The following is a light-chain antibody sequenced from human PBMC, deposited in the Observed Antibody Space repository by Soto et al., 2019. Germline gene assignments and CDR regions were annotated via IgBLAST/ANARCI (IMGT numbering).Light chain of an antibody. J-gene: IGLJ1*01. Sequence: QSVLTQPPSVSGAPGQRVTISCTGSSSNIGAGYDVHWYQQLPGTAPKLLIYGNNNRPSGVPDRFSGSKSGTSASLAITGLQAEDEADYYCQSYDSSLSGYLFGSGTKVTVL. V-gene: IGLV1-40*01. CDR3: QSYDSSLSGYL. CDR2: GNN. CDR1: SSNIGAGYD.